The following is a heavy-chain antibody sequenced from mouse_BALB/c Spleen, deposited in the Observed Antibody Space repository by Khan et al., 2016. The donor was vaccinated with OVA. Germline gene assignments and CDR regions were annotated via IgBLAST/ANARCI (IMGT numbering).Heavy chain of an antibody. CDR2: IYPGTDNT. J-gene: IGHJ2*01. V-gene: IGHV1-76*01. CDR3: AREESLYYFVY. CDR1: GYIFTNYW. D-gene: IGHD6-2*01. Sequence: QIQLVQSGAELVRPGASVKLSCRTSGYIFTNYWIHWVKQRSGQGLEWIARIYPGTDNTYYNEKLKDKATLTADRSSSTAYMQLSSLKSEDSAVYFYAREESLYYFVYWGQGTTLTVSS.